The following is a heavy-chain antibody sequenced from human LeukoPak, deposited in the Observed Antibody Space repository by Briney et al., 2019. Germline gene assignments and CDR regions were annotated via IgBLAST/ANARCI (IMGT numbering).Heavy chain of an antibody. J-gene: IGHJ4*02. CDR3: AREHVLLWFGELLG. CDR1: GFTFSSYG. Sequence: GGSLRLSCAASGFTFSSYGMHWVRQAPGKGLEWVAVIWYDGSNKYYADSVKGRFTISRDNSKNTLYLQMNSLRAEDTAVYYCAREHVLLWFGELLGWGQGTLVTVSS. CDR2: IWYDGSNK. D-gene: IGHD3-10*01. V-gene: IGHV3-33*01.